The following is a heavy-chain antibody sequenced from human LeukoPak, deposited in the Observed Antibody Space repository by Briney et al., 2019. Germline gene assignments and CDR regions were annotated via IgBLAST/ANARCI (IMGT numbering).Heavy chain of an antibody. CDR2: ISYDGSKE. Sequence: GGSLRLSCAASGFTFANYGMHWVRQAPGKGLEWVALISYDGSKEYYADSVKGRFTISRDNSNLYLHMNSLRTDDTAVYYCAREGYYAGDYWRQGTLVSVPS. D-gene: IGHD2-15*01. V-gene: IGHV3-30-3*01. CDR1: GFTFANYG. J-gene: IGHJ4*02. CDR3: AREGYYAGDY.